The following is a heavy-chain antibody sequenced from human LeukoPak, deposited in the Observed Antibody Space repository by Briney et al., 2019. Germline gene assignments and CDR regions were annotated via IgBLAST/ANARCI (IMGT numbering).Heavy chain of an antibody. J-gene: IGHJ4*02. CDR3: TKDVQMARPHCFAY. D-gene: IGHD5-24*01. CDR1: GFTFSTYA. Sequence: GGSLRLSCEASGFTFSTYAKNWVRLAPGKGLEWVSGISNSGGGTYYADSVKGRFTISRDNSKNTVYLQMNSLRAEDTAVYYCTKDVQMARPHCFAYWGQGTLVTVSS. V-gene: IGHV3-23*01. CDR2: ISNSGGGT.